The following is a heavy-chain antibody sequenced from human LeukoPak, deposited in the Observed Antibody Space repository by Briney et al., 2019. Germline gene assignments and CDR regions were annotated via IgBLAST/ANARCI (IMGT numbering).Heavy chain of an antibody. CDR1: GFGFSTSW. CDR3: TSLSNSYGMDV. V-gene: IGHV3-7*01. Sequence: PGGSLRLSCAASGFGFSTSWMSWVRQAPGKGLEWVANIKQDGSEKYYADSVKGRFTISRDNAKNSVYLQMNSLRDEDTAVYYCTSLSNSYGMDVWGQGTTATVSS. D-gene: IGHD2/OR15-2a*01. CDR2: IKQDGSEK. J-gene: IGHJ6*02.